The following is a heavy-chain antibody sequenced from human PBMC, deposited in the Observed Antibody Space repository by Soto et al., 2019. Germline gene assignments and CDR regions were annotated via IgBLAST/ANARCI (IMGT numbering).Heavy chain of an antibody. J-gene: IGHJ4*02. Sequence: ASVTVSCTASVYTFTSYAMHLVSQAPGQRLEWMGWINAGNGNTKYSQKFQGRVTITRDTSASTAYMELSSLRSEDTAVYYCARAMISDSDFWRGYYTSRYFDYWGQGTLVTVS. V-gene: IGHV1-3*01. CDR3: ARAMISDSDFWRGYYTSRYFDY. CDR2: INAGNGNT. CDR1: VYTFTSYA. D-gene: IGHD3-3*01.